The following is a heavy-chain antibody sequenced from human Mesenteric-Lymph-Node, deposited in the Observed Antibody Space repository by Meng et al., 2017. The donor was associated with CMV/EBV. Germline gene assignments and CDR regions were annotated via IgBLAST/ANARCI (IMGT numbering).Heavy chain of an antibody. V-gene: IGHV1-2*02. CDR3: ARRVPAAYGMDV. Sequence: ASVKVSCKTSGYTFIAYYMHWVRQAPGQGLEWMGWINPNSGGTNYAQKFLGRVTMTRDTSISTAYMDLGSLRSDDTAVYFCARRVPAAYGMDVWGQGPTVTVSS. CDR1: GYTFIAYY. CDR2: INPNSGGT. J-gene: IGHJ6*02. D-gene: IGHD2-2*01.